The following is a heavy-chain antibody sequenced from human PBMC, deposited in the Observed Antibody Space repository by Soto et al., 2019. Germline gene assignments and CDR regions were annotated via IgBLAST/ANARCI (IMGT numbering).Heavy chain of an antibody. CDR1: GYNFISHY. D-gene: IGHD2-2*01. CDR3: ARDYLSSKSSLSYFDY. J-gene: IGHJ4*02. CDR2: INPSGGSP. Sequence: QVLLVQSGAEVTRPGASLKVSCKASGYNFISHYIHWVRQAPGQGLEWMGFINPSGGSPTHAQHFEGRLSMTRDTSTSTGYMELSGLRSEDAGVYYCARDYLSSKSSLSYFDYWGQGTLVTVSS. V-gene: IGHV1-46*01.